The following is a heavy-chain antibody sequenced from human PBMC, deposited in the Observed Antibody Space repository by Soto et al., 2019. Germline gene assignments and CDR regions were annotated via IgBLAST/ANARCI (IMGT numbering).Heavy chain of an antibody. D-gene: IGHD2-2*01. CDR3: ARQREAYCSIGRWPFDY. CDR1: GYSFTTYW. Sequence: EVQLVQSGEEVKKPGESLKISCKASGYSFTTYWIGWVRQVPGKGLEWIGIIYPGDSDARYSPSFQGQVTISADKSINTAYLQWSSLKASDTALYYCARQREAYCSIGRWPFDYWGQGSLVTVSS. V-gene: IGHV5-51*01. J-gene: IGHJ4*02. CDR2: IYPGDSDA.